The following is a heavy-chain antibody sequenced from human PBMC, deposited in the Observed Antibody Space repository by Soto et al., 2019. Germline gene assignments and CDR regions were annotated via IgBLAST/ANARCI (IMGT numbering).Heavy chain of an antibody. J-gene: IGHJ4*02. CDR1: GGSISSYY. V-gene: IGHV4-59*01. CDR2: IYYSGST. Sequence: SETLSLTCTVSGGSISSYYWSWIRQPPGKGLEWIGYIYYSGSTNYNPSLKSRVTISVDTSKNQFSLKLISMTAADTAVYYCARVYGGYLDYWGQGTLVTVSS. CDR3: ARVYGGYLDY. D-gene: IGHD2-15*01.